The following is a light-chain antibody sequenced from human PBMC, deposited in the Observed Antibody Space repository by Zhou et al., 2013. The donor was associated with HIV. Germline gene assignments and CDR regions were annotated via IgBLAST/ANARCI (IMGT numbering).Light chain of an antibody. J-gene: IGKJ1*01. V-gene: IGKV1-39*01. Sequence: DIQMTQSPSSLSASVGDRVTITCRASQSISSYLNWYQQKPGKAPKLLIYAASSVHTGVPSRFSGSGSGTDFTLTISTLQPEDFATYYCQQTYTAPWTFGQGTKVEI. CDR2: AAS. CDR1: QSISSY. CDR3: QQTYTAPWT.